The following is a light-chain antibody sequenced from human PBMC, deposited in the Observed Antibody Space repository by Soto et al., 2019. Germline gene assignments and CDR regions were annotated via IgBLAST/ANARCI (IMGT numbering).Light chain of an antibody. V-gene: IGLV2-11*01. J-gene: IGLJ2*01. Sequence: QSALTQPRSVSGSPGKSVTISCTATSSDVGGYNYVSWYQQNPGKAPKLMLYDVTKRPSGVPDRFSGSKSGNTASLTISGLQAEDEADYYCCSYAGSYTLIFGGGTKLTVL. CDR1: SSDVGGYNY. CDR3: CSYAGSYTLI. CDR2: DVT.